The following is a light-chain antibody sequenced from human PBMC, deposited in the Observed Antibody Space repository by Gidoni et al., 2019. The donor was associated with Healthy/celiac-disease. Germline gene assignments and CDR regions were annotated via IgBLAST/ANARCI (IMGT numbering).Light chain of an antibody. V-gene: IGLV2-14*03. CDR3: GSYTSTSTLA. Sequence: QSALTQPTSLSGSPGQSIPISCTGSSSDVGGYNYVSWYQQNPGKAPKLMSYDVSNRASGVSKRFSGSKSGNTASLTISGLQAEDEADYYCGSYTSTSTLAFGTGTKVTVL. CDR1: SSDVGGYNY. J-gene: IGLJ1*01. CDR2: DVS.